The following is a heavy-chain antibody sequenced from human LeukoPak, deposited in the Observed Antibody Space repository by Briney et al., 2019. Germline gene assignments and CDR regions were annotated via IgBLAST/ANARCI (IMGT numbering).Heavy chain of an antibody. CDR2: RIPIFGTA. V-gene: IGHV1-69*05. CDR1: GGTFSSYA. D-gene: IGHD1-26*01. CDR3: ALSAFASGSFL. J-gene: IGHJ4*02. Sequence: SVKVSCKASGGTFSSYAISWVRQAPGHGLEWMGGRIPIFGTANYAQKFQERVTITTDQSTSTAYMELSSLCSEDMAVYYCALSAFASGSFLWGQGTLVTVSS.